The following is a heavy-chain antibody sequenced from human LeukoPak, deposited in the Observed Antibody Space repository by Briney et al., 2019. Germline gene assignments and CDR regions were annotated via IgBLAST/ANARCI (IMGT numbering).Heavy chain of an antibody. CDR3: ARDRRGSSWDYHYNFSDY. CDR1: GFTFSDYY. D-gene: IGHD6-13*01. V-gene: IGHV3-11*06. CDR2: ISSTISYT. Sequence: GGSLRLSCAASGFTFSDYYMSWIRPARGKGMEWVSYISSTISYTNYADAVKDRFTISRDNAKNSLYLLMNNLRAEDTAVYYCARDRRGSSWDYHYNFSDYWGQGTLVTVSS. J-gene: IGHJ4*02.